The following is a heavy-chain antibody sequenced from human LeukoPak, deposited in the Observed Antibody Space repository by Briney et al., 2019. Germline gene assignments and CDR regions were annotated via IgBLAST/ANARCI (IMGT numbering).Heavy chain of an antibody. J-gene: IGHJ4*02. CDR3: ARDGPAQMVDFDY. D-gene: IGHD3-10*01. CDR1: GYTFTGSGWY. Sequence: GDSVKVSCKASGYTFTGSGWYLYWLRQASGQGLECVGWIHPNNGATLYAQKFQGRVAMTTDTSISTAYMELSRLRPDDTAMYYCARDGPAQMVDFDYWGQGTLVTVSS. V-gene: IGHV1-2*02. CDR2: IHPNNGAT.